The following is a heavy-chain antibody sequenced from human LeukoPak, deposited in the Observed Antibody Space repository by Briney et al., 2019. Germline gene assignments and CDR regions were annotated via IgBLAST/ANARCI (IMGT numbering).Heavy chain of an antibody. J-gene: IGHJ6*02. V-gene: IGHV1-69*04. CDR3: ARHRRDGYDYGMDV. D-gene: IGHD5-24*01. Sequence: ASVKVSCKASGGTFGSYAISWVRQAPGQGLEWMGRIIPILGIANYAQKFQGRVTITVDKSTSTAYMELSSLRSEDTAVYYCARHRRDGYDYGMDVWGQRTTVTVSS. CDR2: IIPILGIA. CDR1: GGTFGSYA.